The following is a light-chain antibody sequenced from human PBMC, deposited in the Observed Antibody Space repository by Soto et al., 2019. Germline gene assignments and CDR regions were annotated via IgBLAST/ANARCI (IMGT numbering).Light chain of an antibody. Sequence: EIVLTQSPATLSLSPGERATLSCRASQSVGTYLAWYQQKPGQAPRLLIYDASNRAAGVPVRFSGSGSGTDFTLTISSVEPEDVAVYYCQQYSSSPLTFGQGTKVDIK. V-gene: IGKV3-11*01. CDR3: QQYSSSPLT. J-gene: IGKJ1*01. CDR2: DAS. CDR1: QSVGTY.